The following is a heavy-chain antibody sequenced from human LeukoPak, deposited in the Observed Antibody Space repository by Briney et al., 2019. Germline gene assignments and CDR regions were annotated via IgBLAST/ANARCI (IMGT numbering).Heavy chain of an antibody. CDR2: INPNSGGT. Sequence: ASVKVSCKASGYTFTGYYMHWVRQAPGQGLAWMGWINPNSGGTNYSPKFQGRVTMARDTSISTVYMELSRLRSDDTAVYYCARGHDYYGSGRRFGRYFDYWGQGTLVTVSS. D-gene: IGHD3-10*01. V-gene: IGHV1-2*02. CDR3: ARGHDYYGSGRRFGRYFDY. J-gene: IGHJ4*02. CDR1: GYTFTGYY.